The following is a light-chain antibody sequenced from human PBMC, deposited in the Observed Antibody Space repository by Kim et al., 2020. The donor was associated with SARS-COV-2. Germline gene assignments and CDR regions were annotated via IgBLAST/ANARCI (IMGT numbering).Light chain of an antibody. CDR1: SSEVGSYNL. CDR2: EVS. CDR3: CSYAGSSTFYVV. V-gene: IGLV2-23*02. Sequence: SITISCTGTSSEVGSYNLVSWYQQHPGKAPKLMIYEVSKRPSGVSNRFSGSKSGNTASLTISGLQAEDEADYYCCSYAGSSTFYVVFGGGTQLTVL. J-gene: IGLJ2*01.